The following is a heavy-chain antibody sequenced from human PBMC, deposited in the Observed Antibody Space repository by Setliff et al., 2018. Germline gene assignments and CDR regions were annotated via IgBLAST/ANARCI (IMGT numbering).Heavy chain of an antibody. CDR1: GYSISSGYY. D-gene: IGHD2-21*02. CDR2: IYHSGST. Sequence: SETLSLTCTVSGYSISSGYYWGWIRQPPGKGLEWIGSIYHSGSTNYNPSLKSRVTISVDTSKNQFSLKLSSVTAADTAVYYCVRGGEGRDDSNSGSWGQGTLVTVSS. V-gene: IGHV4-38-2*02. CDR3: VRGGEGRDDSNSGS. J-gene: IGHJ5*02.